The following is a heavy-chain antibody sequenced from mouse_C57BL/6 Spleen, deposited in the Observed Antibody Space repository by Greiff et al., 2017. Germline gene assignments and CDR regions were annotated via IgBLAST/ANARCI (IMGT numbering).Heavy chain of an antibody. CDR3: ARRYYGNYFDY. CDR2: IDPSDSYT. CDR1: GYTFTSYW. D-gene: IGHD1-1*01. V-gene: IGHV1-50*01. J-gene: IGHJ2*01. Sequence: VQLQQPGAELVKPGASVKLSCKASGYTFTSYWMQWVKQRPGQGLEWIGKIDPSDSYTNCNQKFKGKATLTVDTSSSTAYMQLSSLTSEDSAVXYCARRYYGNYFDYWGQGTTLTVSS.